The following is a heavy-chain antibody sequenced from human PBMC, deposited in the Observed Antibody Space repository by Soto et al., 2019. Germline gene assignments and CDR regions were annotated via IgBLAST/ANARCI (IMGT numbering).Heavy chain of an antibody. V-gene: IGHV3-23*01. CDR2: ISGSGGST. CDR3: AASLAVAGTGPGDY. D-gene: IGHD6-19*01. CDR1: GFTFSSYA. Sequence: GGSLRLSCAASGFTFSSYAMIWVRQAPGKGLEWVSAISGSGGSTYYADSVKGRFTISRDNSKNTLYLQMNSLRAEDTAVYYCAASLAVAGTGPGDYWGQGTLVTVSS. J-gene: IGHJ4*02.